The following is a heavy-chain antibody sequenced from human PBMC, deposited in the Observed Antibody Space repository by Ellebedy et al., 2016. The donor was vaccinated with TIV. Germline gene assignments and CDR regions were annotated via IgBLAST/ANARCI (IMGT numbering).Heavy chain of an antibody. CDR3: AKDMQLSY. V-gene: IGHV3-21*04. CDR1: GFTFSSYS. J-gene: IGHJ4*02. CDR2: ISRSSTYT. Sequence: GESLKISXGASGFTFSSYSLNWVLQAPGKGLEWVASISRSSTYTFYSDSVKGRFTISRDNSKNTLYLQMDSLRAEDTATYYCAKDMQLSYWGQGSLVTVSS. D-gene: IGHD2-15*01.